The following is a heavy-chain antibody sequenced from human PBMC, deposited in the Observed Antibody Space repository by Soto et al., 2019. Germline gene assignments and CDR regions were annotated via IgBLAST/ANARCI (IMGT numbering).Heavy chain of an antibody. D-gene: IGHD2-15*01. CDR2: IYYSGST. J-gene: IGHJ6*02. V-gene: IGHV4-31*03. CDR3: ARDSTVVVVAAASFGMDV. Sequence: SETLSLTCTVSGGSISSGGYYWSWIRQHPGKGLEWIGYIYYSGSTYYNPSLKSRVTISVDTSKNQFSLKLSSVTAADTAVYYCARDSTVVVVAAASFGMDVWGQGTTVTVSS. CDR1: GGSISSGGYY.